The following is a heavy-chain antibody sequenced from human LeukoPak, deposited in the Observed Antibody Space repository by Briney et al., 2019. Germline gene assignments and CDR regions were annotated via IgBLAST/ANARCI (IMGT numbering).Heavy chain of an antibody. CDR1: GGSISSGGYY. Sequence: SETLSLTCTVSGGSISSGGYYWSWIRQHPGKGLEWIGYIYYTGSTDYNPSLKSRVAISVDTSKNQFSLKLSSVTAADTAVYYCARGSKAAPGTFDYWGQGTLVTVSS. V-gene: IGHV4-61*08. CDR2: IYYTGST. D-gene: IGHD6-13*01. CDR3: ARGSKAAPGTFDY. J-gene: IGHJ4*02.